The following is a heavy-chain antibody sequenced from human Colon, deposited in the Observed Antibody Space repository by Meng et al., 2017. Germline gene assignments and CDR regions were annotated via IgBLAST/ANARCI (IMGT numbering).Heavy chain of an antibody. CDR2: VDYGGNT. D-gene: IGHD1-26*01. Sequence: QGQLVGAGLGLLRHAGTLLLTAPGSGCPFSSDSHYCCWNRQPPGKVLEFIAYVDYGGNTNYNPSLKGRVTTSIDMSKSQFYLKMSSVTAADTAVYYCAIGPWELDYWGQGLLVTVSS. V-gene: IGHV4-61*01. CDR1: GCPFSSDSHY. CDR3: AIGPWELDY. J-gene: IGHJ4*02.